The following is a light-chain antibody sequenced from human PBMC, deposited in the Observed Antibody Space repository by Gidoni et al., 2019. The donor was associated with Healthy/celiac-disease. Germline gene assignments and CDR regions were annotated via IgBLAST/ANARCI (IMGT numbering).Light chain of an antibody. Sequence: QSALTQPPSASESPGQSVTISCTGTSSDVGGYNYVSWYQQHPAKAPKLMIYEVSKRPSGVPDRFSGSKSGNTASLTVSGLQAEDEADYYCSSYAGSNNYVFGTGTKVTVL. CDR3: SSYAGSNNYV. V-gene: IGLV2-8*01. J-gene: IGLJ1*01. CDR2: EVS. CDR1: SSDVGGYNY.